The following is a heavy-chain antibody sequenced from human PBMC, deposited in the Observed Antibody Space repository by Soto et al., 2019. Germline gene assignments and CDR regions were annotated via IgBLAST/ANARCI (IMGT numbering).Heavy chain of an antibody. CDR1: GYIFTNFG. J-gene: IGHJ6*02. D-gene: IGHD6-13*01. CDR2: ISGYNDNT. Sequence: QVQLKQSGPEVRKPGASVRVSCKASGYIFTNFGISWVRQAPGQGLEWMGWISGYNDNTHYAQKLQGRVSMTTDTSTGTAYMDLRSLRSDDTAIYYCVRDSSSWFYYYYGMDVWGQGTPVTVSS. V-gene: IGHV1-18*01. CDR3: VRDSSSWFYYYYGMDV.